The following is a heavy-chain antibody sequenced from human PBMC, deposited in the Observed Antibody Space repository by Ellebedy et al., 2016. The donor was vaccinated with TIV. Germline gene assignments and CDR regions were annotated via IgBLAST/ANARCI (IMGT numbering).Heavy chain of an antibody. CDR3: VRDKIVGATIFDY. Sequence: GESLKISXVVSGFTFSSYWMSWVRQAPGKVLEWVANLKQDGSVIYYVDSVKGRFTISRDNAKNSLYLQMNSLRAEDTAVYYCVRDKIVGATIFDYWGQGTLVTVSS. J-gene: IGHJ4*02. V-gene: IGHV3-7*01. CDR1: GFTFSSYW. D-gene: IGHD1-26*01. CDR2: LKQDGSVI.